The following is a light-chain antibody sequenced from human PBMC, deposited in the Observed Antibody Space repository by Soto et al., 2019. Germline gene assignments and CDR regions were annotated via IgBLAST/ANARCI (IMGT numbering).Light chain of an antibody. V-gene: IGLV2-23*01. J-gene: IGLJ2*01. CDR1: SSDVGSYNL. CDR3: CAFVRNDGLL. CDR2: EDN. Sequence: QSVLTQPASVSGSPGESITISCTGTSSDVGSYNLVSWYQHHPGKAPKFIIYEDNKRPSGVSNRFSGSKSGNTASLTISGLEAEDEADYYCCAFVRNDGLLVGGGTKL.